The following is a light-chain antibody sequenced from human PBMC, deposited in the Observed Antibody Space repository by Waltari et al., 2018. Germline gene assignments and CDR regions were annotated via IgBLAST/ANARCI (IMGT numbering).Light chain of an antibody. V-gene: IGLV2-14*01. Sequence: QSALTQPASVSGSPGQSITISCTGTSSDVGAYKYVSWYQQHPGKAPKLMLYDVTKRPSGVSIRFSGSKSGNTASLTISGLQAEDEADYYCTSYTTSSTYVFGTGTEVSVL. J-gene: IGLJ1*01. CDR3: TSYTTSSTYV. CDR1: SSDVGAYKY. CDR2: DVT.